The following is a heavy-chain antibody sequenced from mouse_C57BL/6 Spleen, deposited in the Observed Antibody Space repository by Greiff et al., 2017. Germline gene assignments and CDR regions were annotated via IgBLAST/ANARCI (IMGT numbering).Heavy chain of an antibody. Sequence: QVQLQQPGAELVRPGSSVKLSCKASGYTFTSYWMHWVKQRPIQGLEWIGNIDPSDSETHYNQKFKDKATLTVDKSSSTAYMQLSSLTSEDSAVYYCARGGGSYWYFDVWGTGTTVTVSS. CDR1: GYTFTSYW. V-gene: IGHV1-52*01. CDR2: IDPSDSET. J-gene: IGHJ1*03. CDR3: ARGGGSYWYFDV.